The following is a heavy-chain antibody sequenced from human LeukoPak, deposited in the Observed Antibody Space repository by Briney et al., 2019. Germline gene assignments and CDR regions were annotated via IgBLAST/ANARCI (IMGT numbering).Heavy chain of an antibody. D-gene: IGHD1-26*01. J-gene: IGHJ4*02. CDR2: INPNSGGP. Sequence: GASVKVSCKASGYTFTGYYIHWVRQAPGQGLEWMGWINPNSGGPNYAQKFQGRVTMTRDTSITTAHMELSRLRPDDTAVYYCVPSANYYYFDYWGQGTLVTVSS. CDR1: GYTFTGYY. CDR3: VPSANYYYFDY. V-gene: IGHV1-2*02.